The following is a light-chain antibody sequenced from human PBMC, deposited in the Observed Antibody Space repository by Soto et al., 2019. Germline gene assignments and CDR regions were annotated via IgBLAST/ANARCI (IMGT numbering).Light chain of an antibody. V-gene: IGKV3-20*01. Sequence: EIVLTQSPGTLSLSPGERATLSCRASQSVSSSYLAWYQQKPGQAPRLLIYGASSRATGIPDRFSGSGSGKDFTLTISRREPEDFAVYYCQQYGSSPTFGGGTKVELK. J-gene: IGKJ4*01. CDR2: GAS. CDR1: QSVSSSY. CDR3: QQYGSSPT.